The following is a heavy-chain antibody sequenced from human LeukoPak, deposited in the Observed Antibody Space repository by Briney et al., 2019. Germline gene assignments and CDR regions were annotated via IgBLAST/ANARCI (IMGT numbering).Heavy chain of an antibody. D-gene: IGHD2-2*01. J-gene: IGHJ4*02. CDR2: MNPNSGNT. V-gene: IGHV1-8*03. CDR3: ARRHRYCSSTSCYLIDY. CDR1: GYTFTSYD. Sequence: ASVKVSCKASGYTFTSYDINWVRQATGQGLEWMGWMNPNSGNTGYAQKFQGRVTITRNTSISTAYMELSSLRSEDTAVYYCARRHRYCSSTSCYLIDYWGQGTLVTVSS.